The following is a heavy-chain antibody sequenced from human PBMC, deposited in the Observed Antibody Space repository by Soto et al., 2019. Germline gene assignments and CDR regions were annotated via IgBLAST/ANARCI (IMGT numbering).Heavy chain of an antibody. D-gene: IGHD3-22*01. CDR2: ISGSGGST. Sequence: EVQLLESGGGLVQPGGSLRLSCAASGFTFSSYAMSWVRQAPGKGLEWVSAISGSGGSTYYADSVKGRFTISRDNSKNTLYLQMNSLRAEDTAVYYCAKSADYYDSSGYWFDYWGQGTLVTVSS. V-gene: IGHV3-23*01. J-gene: IGHJ4*02. CDR1: GFTFSSYA. CDR3: AKSADYYDSSGYWFDY.